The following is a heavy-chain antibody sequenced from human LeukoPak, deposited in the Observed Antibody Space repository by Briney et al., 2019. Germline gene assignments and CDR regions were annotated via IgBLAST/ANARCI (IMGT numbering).Heavy chain of an antibody. CDR2: ISSSSSTI. CDR3: ARGEQLVPLWFDP. Sequence: GGSLRLSCAASGFTFSSYSMNWVRQAPGKGLEWVSYISSSSSTIYYADSVKGRFTISRDNAKNSLYLQMNSLRAEDTAVYYCARGEQLVPLWFDPWGQGTLVTVSS. V-gene: IGHV3-48*01. J-gene: IGHJ5*02. D-gene: IGHD6-13*01. CDR1: GFTFSSYS.